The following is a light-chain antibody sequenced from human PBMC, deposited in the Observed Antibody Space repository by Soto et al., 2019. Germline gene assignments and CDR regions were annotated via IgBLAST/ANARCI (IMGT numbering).Light chain of an antibody. Sequence: EIVLTQSPGTLSLSPGERATLSCRASQSVSSNLAWYQQKPGQAPRLLIYGASTRATGIPARFNGSGSGTEFTLTISSLQSEDFAVYYCQQYSNWPYTFGQGTNLEIK. V-gene: IGKV3-15*01. J-gene: IGKJ2*01. CDR1: QSVSSN. CDR2: GAS. CDR3: QQYSNWPYT.